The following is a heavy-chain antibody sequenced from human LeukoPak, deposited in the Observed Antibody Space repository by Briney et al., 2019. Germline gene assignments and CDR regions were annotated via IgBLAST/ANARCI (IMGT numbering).Heavy chain of an antibody. J-gene: IGHJ4*02. D-gene: IGHD6-13*01. CDR2: IYHSGST. CDR1: GGSISSGGYY. V-gene: IGHV4-30-2*01. Sequence: SQTLSLTCTVSGGSISSGGYYWSWIRQPPGKGLEWIGYIYHSGSTYYNPSLKSRVTISVDRSKNQFSLKLSSVTAADTAVYYCVRGASSSWNYWGQGTLVTVSS. CDR3: VRGASSSWNY.